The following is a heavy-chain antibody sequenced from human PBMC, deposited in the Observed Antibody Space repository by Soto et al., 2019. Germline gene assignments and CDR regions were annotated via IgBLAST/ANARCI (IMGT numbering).Heavy chain of an antibody. J-gene: IGHJ4*02. D-gene: IGHD3-22*01. V-gene: IGHV3-30-3*01. Sequence: GGSLRLSCAASGFTFSSYAMHWVRQAPGKGLEWVAVISYDGSNKYYADSVKGRFTISRDNSKNTLYLQMNSLRAEDTAAYYCARHSTYYYDSSDTYYFDYWGQGTLVTVSS. CDR3: ARHSTYYYDSSDTYYFDY. CDR1: GFTFSSYA. CDR2: ISYDGSNK.